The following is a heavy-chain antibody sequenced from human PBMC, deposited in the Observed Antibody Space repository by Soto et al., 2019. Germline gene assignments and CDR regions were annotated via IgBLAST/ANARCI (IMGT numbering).Heavy chain of an antibody. CDR1: GGSINSSDYY. Sequence: SETLSLTCTVSGGSINSSDYYWSWIRQHPGKGLECIGFIYYSGSTSYNPSLKSRVTILVDTSKNQFSLKLNSVTAADTAVYYCARGFTIFGVADYGLDVWGRGTTVTVSS. V-gene: IGHV4-31*03. CDR3: ARGFTIFGVADYGLDV. D-gene: IGHD3-3*01. J-gene: IGHJ6*02. CDR2: IYYSGST.